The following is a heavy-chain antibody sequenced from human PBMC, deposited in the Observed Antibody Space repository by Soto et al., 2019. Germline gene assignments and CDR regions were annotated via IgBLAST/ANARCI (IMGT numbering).Heavy chain of an antibody. CDR1: GFTFSSYA. CDR2: ISYDGSNK. D-gene: IGHD1-26*01. J-gene: IGHJ2*01. V-gene: IGHV3-30-3*01. Sequence: QVQLVESGGGVVQPGRSLRLSCAASGFTFSSYAMHWVRQAPGKGLEWVAVISYDGSNKYYADSVKGRFTISRDNSKNTLYLQMNSRRAEDTAVYYCARDRGGGSFDWYFDLWGRGTLVTVSS. CDR3: ARDRGGGSFDWYFDL.